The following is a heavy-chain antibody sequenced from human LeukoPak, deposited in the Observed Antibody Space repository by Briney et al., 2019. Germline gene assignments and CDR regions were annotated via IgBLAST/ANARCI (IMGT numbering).Heavy chain of an antibody. CDR2: INPDTGGT. J-gene: IGHJ5*02. V-gene: IGHV1-2*02. D-gene: IGHD6-13*01. Sequence: ASVKVSCEASGYSFTIYYLHWLRQAPGQGLEWMGWINPDTGGTFYAQKFKGRVTISRDTSISTAYMEVNRLTSDDTAVYYCARDLQQLKHSWFDPWGQGTLVTVSS. CDR3: ARDLQQLKHSWFDP. CDR1: GYSFTIYY.